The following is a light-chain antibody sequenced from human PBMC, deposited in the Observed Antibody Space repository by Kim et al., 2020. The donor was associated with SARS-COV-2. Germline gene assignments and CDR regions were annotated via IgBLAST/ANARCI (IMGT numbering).Light chain of an antibody. Sequence: PGRAPILVLYRDKERPSWIPERFSCSKSGTTLTLTITGVQTEDEADYFCQSADISGTSWIFGGGTQLTVL. V-gene: IGLV3-25*03. CDR2: RDK. CDR3: QSADISGTSWI. J-gene: IGLJ2*01.